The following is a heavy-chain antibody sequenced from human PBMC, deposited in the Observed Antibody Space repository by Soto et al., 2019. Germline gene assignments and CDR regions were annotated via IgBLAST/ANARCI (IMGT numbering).Heavy chain of an antibody. V-gene: IGHV3-21*06. CDR2: ISSTTNYI. CDR3: ARESEDLTSNFDY. J-gene: IGHJ4*02. Sequence: PWGSLILPCPASGFTFTRYSMNLVLQAPGKGLEWVSSISSTTNYIYYGDSMKGRFTISRDNAKNSLYLEMNSLRAEDTAVYYCARESEDLTSNFDYWGQGTLVTVSS. CDR1: GFTFTRYS.